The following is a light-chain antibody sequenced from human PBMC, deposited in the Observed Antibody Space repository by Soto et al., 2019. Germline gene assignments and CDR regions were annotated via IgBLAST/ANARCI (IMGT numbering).Light chain of an antibody. CDR3: SSYTSSSTYV. V-gene: IGLV2-14*02. CDR2: EVS. Sequence: QSALTQPASVSGSPGQSISISCTGTSSDVGTYNLLSWYQQHPGKAPKLIIYEVSNRPSGVSNRFSGSKSGNTASLTISGLQAEDEADYYCSSYTSSSTYVFGTGTKVTVL. J-gene: IGLJ1*01. CDR1: SSDVGTYNL.